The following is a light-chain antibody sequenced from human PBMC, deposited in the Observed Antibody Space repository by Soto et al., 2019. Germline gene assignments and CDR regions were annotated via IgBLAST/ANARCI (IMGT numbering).Light chain of an antibody. Sequence: QSALTQPASVSGSPGQSITISCTGASSDFGNFNYVSWYQQHPGKVPKLIIYEVTSRPSGVSNRFSGSKSDNTASLTISGLQAEDEAYYYCSSYTSINTQLFGGGTKLIVL. J-gene: IGLJ3*02. CDR2: EVT. CDR3: SSYTSINTQL. V-gene: IGLV2-14*01. CDR1: SSDFGNFNY.